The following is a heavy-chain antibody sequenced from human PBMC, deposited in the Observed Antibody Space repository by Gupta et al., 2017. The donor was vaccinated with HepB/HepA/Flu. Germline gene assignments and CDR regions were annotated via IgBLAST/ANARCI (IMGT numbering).Heavy chain of an antibody. V-gene: IGHV1-2*02. D-gene: IGHD2-2*01. Sequence: QVQLVQSGADVTKPGASVKVSCKASGYTFTGYYIHWVRQAPGQGLEWMGWINPNNGRTKYVEKFQGRVTMTRDMSISTAYMALTRLTSNDTAIYFCARFSSQRYFYDYWGQGTLVTVTS. CDR3: ARFSSQRYFYDY. CDR2: INPNNGRT. J-gene: IGHJ4*02. CDR1: GYTFTGYY.